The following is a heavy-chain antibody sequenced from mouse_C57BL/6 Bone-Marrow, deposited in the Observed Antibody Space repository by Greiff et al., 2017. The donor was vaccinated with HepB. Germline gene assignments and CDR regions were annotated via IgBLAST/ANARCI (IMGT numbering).Heavy chain of an antibody. CDR1: GFSFTSYG. V-gene: IGHV2-2*01. CDR2: IWSGGST. CDR3: ARNEGLHPWFAY. Sequence: QVQLKESGPGLVQPSQSLSITCTASGFSFTSYGVHWVRQSPGKGLEWLGVIWSGGSTDYNAAFISRLSISKDNSKSHVFFKMNSLQADDTAIYCGARNEGLHPWFAYWGQGTLVTVSA. D-gene: IGHD2-4*01. J-gene: IGHJ3*01.